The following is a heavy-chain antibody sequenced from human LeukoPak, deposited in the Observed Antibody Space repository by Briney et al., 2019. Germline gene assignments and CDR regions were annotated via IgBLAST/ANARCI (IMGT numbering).Heavy chain of an antibody. D-gene: IGHD5-12*01. CDR2: ITPTLDMA. Sequence: SVKVSCKTSGGTFSSCALNWVRQAPGQGLEWMGRITPTLDMATYAQNFQGRVTITADKFSSTTYMELRSLRSEDTAVYYCARDLDIVATDLGYYYMDVWGKGTTVTVSS. CDR3: ARDLDIVATDLGYYYMDV. J-gene: IGHJ6*03. V-gene: IGHV1-69*04. CDR1: GGTFSSCA.